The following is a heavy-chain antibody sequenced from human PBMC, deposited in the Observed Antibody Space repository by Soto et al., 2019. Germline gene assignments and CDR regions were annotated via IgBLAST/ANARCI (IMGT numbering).Heavy chain of an antibody. D-gene: IGHD3-22*01. CDR3: ARAPYYYDSSGYNFDY. CDR1: GGSISSGGYY. V-gene: IGHV4-31*03. Sequence: SETLSLTCTVSGGSISSGGYYWSWIRQHPGKGLEWIGYIYYSGRTYYNPSLKSRVTISVNTSKNQFSMKLSSVTAADTAVFYCARAPYYYDSSGYNFDYWGQGTLVTVSS. J-gene: IGHJ4*02. CDR2: IYYSGRT.